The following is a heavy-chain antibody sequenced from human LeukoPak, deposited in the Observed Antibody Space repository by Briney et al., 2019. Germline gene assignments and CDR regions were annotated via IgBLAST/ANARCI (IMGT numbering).Heavy chain of an antibody. CDR3: AKGLVWEVAGTGGFDY. Sequence: GGSLRLSCAASGFTFDDYAMHWVRQAPGKGLEWVSGISWNSGSIGYADSVKGRFTISRDNAKNSLYLQMNSLRAEDTALYYCAKGLVWEVAGTGGFDYWGQGTLVTVSS. J-gene: IGHJ4*02. D-gene: IGHD6-19*01. V-gene: IGHV3-9*01. CDR1: GFTFDDYA. CDR2: ISWNSGSI.